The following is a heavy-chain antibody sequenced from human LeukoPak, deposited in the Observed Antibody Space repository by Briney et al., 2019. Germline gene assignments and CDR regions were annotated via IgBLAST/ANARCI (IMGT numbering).Heavy chain of an antibody. J-gene: IGHJ3*02. CDR1: GFTFSSYA. Sequence: GGSLRLSCAASGFTFSSYAMSWVRQAPGKGLEWVSAISGSGGSTYYADSVKGRFTISRDNSKNTLYLQMNSLRAEDTAVYYCAKGTGFGVVIIPGLDIWGQGTMVTVSS. V-gene: IGHV3-23*01. CDR3: AKGTGFGVVIIPGLDI. CDR2: ISGSGGST. D-gene: IGHD3-3*01.